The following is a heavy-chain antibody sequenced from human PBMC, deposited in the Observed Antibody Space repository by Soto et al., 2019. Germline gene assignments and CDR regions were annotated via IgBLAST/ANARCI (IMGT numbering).Heavy chain of an antibody. CDR2: VSTSGNV. CDR1: GGSLTKFY. CDR3: ARDNNDCRSLYPLAFDY. D-gene: IGHD3-3*01. J-gene: IGHJ4*02. Sequence: SETLSLTCTVAGGSLTKFYWSWIRQRAGQGQEWIGRVSTSGNVHSKSSLRSRLTMSVDTSKNQFSLRLTSLTAADTAVYYCARDNNDCRSLYPLAFDYWCQGALVTVST. V-gene: IGHV4-4*07.